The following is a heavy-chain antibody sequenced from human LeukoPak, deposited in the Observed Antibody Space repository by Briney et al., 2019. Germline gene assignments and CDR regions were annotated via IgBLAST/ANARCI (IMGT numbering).Heavy chain of an antibody. J-gene: IGHJ4*02. CDR1: GFTFSSYA. CDR2: ISGSGGST. D-gene: IGHD3-22*01. CDR3: AKDILSEDRYYYDSSGYFQEFRDY. V-gene: IGHV3-23*01. Sequence: GGSLRLSCAASGFTFSSYAMSWVRQAPGRGLECVSAISGSGGSTYYADAVKGRFTISRDNSKNTLYLQMNSLRAEDTAVYYCAKDILSEDRYYYDSSGYFQEFRDYWGQGTLVTVSS.